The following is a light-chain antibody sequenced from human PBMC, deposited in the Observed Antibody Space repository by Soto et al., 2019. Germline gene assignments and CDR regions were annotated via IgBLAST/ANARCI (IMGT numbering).Light chain of an antibody. CDR2: KAS. J-gene: IGKJ1*01. CDR1: QSISSW. V-gene: IGKV1-5*03. CDR3: QQYDSFSVWT. Sequence: DIQMTQSPSILSASVGDRVTITCRASQSISSWLAWYQQKPGKAPNLLIHKASHLESGVPSRFSGSGYGTEFTLTINRLQPDDSATYYCQQYDSFSVWTFGQGTKVDIK.